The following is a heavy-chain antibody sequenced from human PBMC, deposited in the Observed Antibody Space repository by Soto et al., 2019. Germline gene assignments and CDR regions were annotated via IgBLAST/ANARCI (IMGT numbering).Heavy chain of an antibody. Sequence: GGSLSLSCAASVFIFTNYAMNWFRQAPGKVLEWVSVIGGRGNSAYYADSVQGRFTISRDNSKNTLSLQMSSLTADDTAIYYCVREGRGSFDFWGRGTMVTVSS. CDR2: IGGRGNSA. D-gene: IGHD5-12*01. CDR3: VREGRGSFDF. CDR1: VFIFTNYA. J-gene: IGHJ3*01. V-gene: IGHV3-23*01.